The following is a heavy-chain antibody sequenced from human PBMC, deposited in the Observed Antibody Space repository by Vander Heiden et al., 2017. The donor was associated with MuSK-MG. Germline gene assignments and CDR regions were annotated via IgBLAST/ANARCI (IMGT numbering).Heavy chain of an antibody. CDR2: VNPSGGST. J-gene: IGHJ4*02. CDR3: TRGGDISSYYLAPFDS. Sequence: QVQLEQSGAEVKKPGASVRVSCKASGYTFSNFYLHWVRQAPGQGLECLGRVNPSGGSTIYAQKFQDRVTMTPDTSTSTLYIDLSSLRSDDTAVYYCTRGGDISSYYLAPFDSWGQGTLVTVSS. D-gene: IGHD6-13*01. CDR1: GYTFSNFY. V-gene: IGHV1-46*03.